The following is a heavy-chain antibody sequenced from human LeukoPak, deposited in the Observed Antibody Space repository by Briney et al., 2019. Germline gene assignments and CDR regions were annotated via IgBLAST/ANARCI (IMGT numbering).Heavy chain of an antibody. CDR2: ISSSGSTI. J-gene: IGHJ4*02. V-gene: IGHV3-48*01. CDR3: AREDLTGYLDY. Sequence: PGGSLRLSCAASGFTFSGYDMNWVRQAPGKGLEWVSYISSSGSTIYYADSVKGRFTISRDNAKNLLYLQMNSLRAEDTALYYCAREDLTGYLDYWGQGTLVTVSS. D-gene: IGHD2-8*02. CDR1: GFTFSGYD.